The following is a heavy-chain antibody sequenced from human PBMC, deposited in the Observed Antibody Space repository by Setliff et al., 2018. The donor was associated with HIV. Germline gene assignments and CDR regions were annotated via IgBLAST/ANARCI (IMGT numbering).Heavy chain of an antibody. V-gene: IGHV4-39*01. CDR3: ARGSRLRGSYLP. Sequence: SETLSLTCNVSGGSISSSGHYWAWIRQPPGKGLEWIGSIYYSGTTYYNPSLKSRVTMSVDTSKNQFSLKLSSVTAADTAVYYCARGSRLRGSYLPWGQGTLVTAPQ. J-gene: IGHJ4*02. CDR2: IYYSGTT. D-gene: IGHD1-26*01. CDR1: GGSISSSGHY.